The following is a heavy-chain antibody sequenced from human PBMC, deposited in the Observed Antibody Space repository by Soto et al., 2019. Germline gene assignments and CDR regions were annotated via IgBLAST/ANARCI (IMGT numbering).Heavy chain of an antibody. CDR3: AKRWDSDYDSRGPMDY. V-gene: IGHV3-33*06. D-gene: IGHD3-22*01. Sequence: PGGSLRLSCAASGFTFRSYGTHWVRQSPGKGLEWVAVIWYDGSNKYYADSVKGRFTISRDNSKNTLYLQMNSLRAEDTAVYYCAKRWDSDYDSRGPMDYWGQGTLVTVSS. CDR2: IWYDGSNK. CDR1: GFTFRSYG. J-gene: IGHJ4*02.